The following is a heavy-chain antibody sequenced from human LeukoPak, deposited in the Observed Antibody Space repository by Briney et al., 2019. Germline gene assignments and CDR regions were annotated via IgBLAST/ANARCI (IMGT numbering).Heavy chain of an antibody. CDR3: ARGLLYDTNDY. Sequence: RASVKVSCKASGYTFTGYYMHWVRQAPGQGLEWMGWISAYNGNTNYAQKLQGRVTMTTDTSTSTAYMELRSLRSDDTAVYYCARGLLYDTNDYWGQGTLVTVSS. J-gene: IGHJ4*02. CDR1: GYTFTGYY. CDR2: ISAYNGNT. D-gene: IGHD3-22*01. V-gene: IGHV1-18*04.